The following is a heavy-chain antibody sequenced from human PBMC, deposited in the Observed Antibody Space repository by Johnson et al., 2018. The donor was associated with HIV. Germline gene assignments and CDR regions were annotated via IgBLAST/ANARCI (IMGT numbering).Heavy chain of an antibody. CDR3: ARGCYDGDAFDI. J-gene: IGHJ3*02. CDR2: IDTAGNT. Sequence: VQLVESGGDLVQPGGSLRLSCAASGFSFSNFDMHWVRQDIGLRLEWVSGIDTAGNTYYAGSVKGRFTISRENAKNSLYLQVKSLTAGDSALYYCARGCYDGDAFDIWGQGTMGTVSS. D-gene: IGHD5-12*01. CDR1: GFSFSNFD. V-gene: IGHV3-13*01.